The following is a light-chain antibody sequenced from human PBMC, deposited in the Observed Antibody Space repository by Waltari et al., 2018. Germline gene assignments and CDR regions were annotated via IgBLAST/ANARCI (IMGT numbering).Light chain of an antibody. CDR1: SSDVRAYNY. Sequence: QSALTQPAAVSGSPGQSITISCTGTSSDVRAYNYVSWYQQTPGKAPRLIIYEVGARPSGVSNRFSGSKSGYTAFLTISGLQAEDEADYYCSSYTTSKSWVFGGGTKLTVL. CDR2: EVG. CDR3: SSYTTSKSWV. J-gene: IGLJ3*02. V-gene: IGLV2-14*01.